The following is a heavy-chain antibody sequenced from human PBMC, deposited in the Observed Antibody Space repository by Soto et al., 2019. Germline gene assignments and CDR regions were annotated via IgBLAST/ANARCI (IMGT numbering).Heavy chain of an antibody. CDR2: IYYSGST. J-gene: IGHJ3*02. CDR3: AGPNWNDALYHAFDI. V-gene: IGHV4-39*01. D-gene: IGHD1-20*01. CDR1: GGSISSSSYY. Sequence: PSETLSLTCTVSGGSISSSSYYWGWIRQPPGKGLEWIGSIYYSGSTYYNPSLKSRVTISVDTSKNQFSLKLSSVTAADTAVYYCAGPNWNDALYHAFDIWGQGTMVTVSS.